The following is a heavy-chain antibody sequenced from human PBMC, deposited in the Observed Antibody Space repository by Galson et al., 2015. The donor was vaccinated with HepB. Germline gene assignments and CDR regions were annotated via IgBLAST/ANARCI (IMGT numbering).Heavy chain of an antibody. D-gene: IGHD5-12*01. CDR1: GGSVSDYS. CDR3: ARGKKRRAFNGYEDFPRAY. V-gene: IGHV4-34*01. Sequence: SETLSLTCAVYGGSVSDYSWNWIRLPPGKGIEWIGEITHNGITNYSPSLKSRVTISVDTSKNQLFLRFGPLVAVDTAVYYCARGKKRRAFNGYEDFPRAYWGQGTQVTVS. CDR2: ITHNGIT. J-gene: IGHJ1*01.